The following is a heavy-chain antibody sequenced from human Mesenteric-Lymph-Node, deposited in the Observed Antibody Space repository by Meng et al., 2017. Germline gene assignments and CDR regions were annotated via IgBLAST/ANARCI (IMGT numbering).Heavy chain of an antibody. D-gene: IGHD5-24*01. CDR1: GGSISSSYW. Sequence: QVQVQGSGPGLVKPSGTLSLTCAVSGGSISSSYWWTWVRQSPGKGLEWIGEMYHSGTTNYNPSLKSRVTISMGKSNNQLSLKLNSVTAADTAVYYCATQESRDGHNPYWGQGTLVTVSS. CDR2: MYHSGTT. J-gene: IGHJ4*02. V-gene: IGHV4-4*02. CDR3: ATQESRDGHNPY.